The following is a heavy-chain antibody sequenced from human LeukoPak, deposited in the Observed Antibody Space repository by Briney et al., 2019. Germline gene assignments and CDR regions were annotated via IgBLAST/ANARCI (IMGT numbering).Heavy chain of an antibody. CDR1: GGTFSSYA. J-gene: IGHJ1*01. CDR2: IIPIFGTA. CDR3: AVFGRSTKYEAPEYFQH. D-gene: IGHD2-2*01. Sequence: SVTVSCKASGGTFSSYAISWVRQAPGQGLEWMGGIIPIFGTANYAQKFQGRVTITADKSTSTAYMELSSLKSEDTAVYYCAVFGRSTKYEAPEYFQHWGQGTLVTVSS. V-gene: IGHV1-69*06.